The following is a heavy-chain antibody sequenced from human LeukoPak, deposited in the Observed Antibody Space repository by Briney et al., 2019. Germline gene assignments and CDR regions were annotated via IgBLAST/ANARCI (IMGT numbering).Heavy chain of an antibody. D-gene: IGHD6-6*01. V-gene: IGHV1-2*06. CDR1: GYTFTGYD. CDR3: VSIAARQPLDY. Sequence: GASVKVSCKASGYTFTGYDMHWVRQAPGQGREWMGRINPNSGGTNYAQKFQGRVTMTRDTSISTAYMELSRLRSDDTAVYYCVSIAARQPLDYWGQGTLVTVSS. CDR2: INPNSGGT. J-gene: IGHJ4*02.